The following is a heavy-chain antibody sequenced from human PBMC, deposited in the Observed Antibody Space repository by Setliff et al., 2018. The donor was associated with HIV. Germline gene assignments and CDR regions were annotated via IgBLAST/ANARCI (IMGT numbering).Heavy chain of an antibody. J-gene: IGHJ5*02. Sequence: LRLSCEASGFTVSSSYMAWVRQAPGEGLEWVSTIYSDGSTYHRDSVKGRFTLSRDTSKKQFSLRLSSVTVADTAVYYCARDRRSIFGVDTKNWFDPWGQGTLVTVSS. V-gene: IGHV3-66*01. CDR3: ARDRRSIFGVDTKNWFDP. CDR2: IYSDGST. CDR1: GFTVSSSY. D-gene: IGHD3-3*01.